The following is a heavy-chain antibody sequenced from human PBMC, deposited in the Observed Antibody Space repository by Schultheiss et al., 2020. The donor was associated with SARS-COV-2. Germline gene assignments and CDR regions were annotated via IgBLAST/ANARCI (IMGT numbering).Heavy chain of an antibody. CDR1: GFTVSSNY. CDR3: ACHLGSQWFDY. Sequence: GESLKISCAASGFTVSSNYMSWVRQAPGKGLEWVSVIYSGGSTYYADSVKGRFTISRDNSKNTLYLLINSLRDEDTAVYYCACHLGSQWFDYWGQGTLVTVSS. CDR2: IYSGGST. V-gene: IGHV3-66*04. J-gene: IGHJ4*02. D-gene: IGHD1-26*01.